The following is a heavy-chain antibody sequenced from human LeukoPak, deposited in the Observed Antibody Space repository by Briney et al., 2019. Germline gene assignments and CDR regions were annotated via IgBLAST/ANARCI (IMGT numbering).Heavy chain of an antibody. D-gene: IGHD2-15*01. CDR3: AKDLSYIGFGY. Sequence: GALSLSFSASGFTFYNNGMNWGRPAPGKGVGGVSGITGSGGNTYYSDSVKGRFTISRDNSKNTMYLQMNSLRAEDTAVYYCAKDLSYIGFGYWGQGTLVTVSS. CDR1: GFTFYNNG. V-gene: IGHV3-23*01. J-gene: IGHJ4*02. CDR2: ITGSGGNT.